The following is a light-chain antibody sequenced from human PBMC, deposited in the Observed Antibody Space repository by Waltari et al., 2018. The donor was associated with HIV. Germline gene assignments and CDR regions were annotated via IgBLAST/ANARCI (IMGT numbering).Light chain of an antibody. J-gene: IGKJ1*01. Sequence: DIQMTQSPSSLSASIGDRVTITCRASQTITSYLNWYQQKQGKAPKLLIYAASTLQSGVPSRFSGSGSGTDFTLTINGLQPEDFATYYCQQSYITGTFGQGTKVEVK. CDR1: QTITSY. CDR3: QQSYITGT. CDR2: AAS. V-gene: IGKV1-39*01.